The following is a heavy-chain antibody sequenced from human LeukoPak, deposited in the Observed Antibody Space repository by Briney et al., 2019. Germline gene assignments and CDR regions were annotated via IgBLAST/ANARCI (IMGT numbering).Heavy chain of an antibody. V-gene: IGHV3-11*01. CDR1: GVTFSVYY. J-gene: IGHJ4*02. CDR2: ISSSGNTM. Sequence: GGSLRLSCAASGVTFSVYYMSWIRQAPGKGLEWVSYISSSGNTMYYADSVKGRFTISRDNAKNSLYLQMNSLRAEDTAVYYCARDKDRNFDYWGQGTLVTVSS. CDR3: ARDKDRNFDY.